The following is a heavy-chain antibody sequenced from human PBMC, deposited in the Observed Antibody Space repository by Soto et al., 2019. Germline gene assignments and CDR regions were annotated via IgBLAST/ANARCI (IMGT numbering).Heavy chain of an antibody. CDR1: GGSVSSGSYY. Sequence: SETLSLTCTVSGGSVSSGSYYWSWIRQPPGKGLEWIGYIYYSGSTNYNPSLKSRVTISVDTSKNQFSLKLSSVTAADTAVYYCARGWPRIAAPRSTRQFDYWGQGTLGTVS. D-gene: IGHD6-6*01. J-gene: IGHJ4*02. V-gene: IGHV4-61*01. CDR3: ARGWPRIAAPRSTRQFDY. CDR2: IYYSGST.